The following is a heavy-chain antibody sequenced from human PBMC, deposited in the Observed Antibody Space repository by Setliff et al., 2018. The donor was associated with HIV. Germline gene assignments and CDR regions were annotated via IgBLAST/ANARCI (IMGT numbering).Heavy chain of an antibody. Sequence: SVKVSCKASGDTFSNYVINWVRQAPGQGLQWMGGIVPVFGTSNYAQRFHNRATITADESTSTAYLDLRGLRSEDTAIYYCVWERLYQWNYYYWGLGTLVTVSS. D-gene: IGHD1-7*01. CDR3: VWERLYQWNYYY. CDR1: GDTFSNYV. CDR2: IVPVFGTS. J-gene: IGHJ4*02. V-gene: IGHV1-69*13.